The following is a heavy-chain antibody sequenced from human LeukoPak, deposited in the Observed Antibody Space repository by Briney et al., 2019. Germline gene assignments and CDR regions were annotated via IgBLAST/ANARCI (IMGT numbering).Heavy chain of an antibody. D-gene: IGHD3-22*01. Sequence: ASVKVSCKVSGHTLTELSMHWVRQAPGKGLEWMGGFDPEDGETIYAQKFQGRVTMTEDTSTDTAYMELSSLRSEDTAVYYCATAPGYYFHYFDYWGQGTLVTVPS. J-gene: IGHJ4*02. CDR1: GHTLTELS. CDR2: FDPEDGET. V-gene: IGHV1-24*01. CDR3: ATAPGYYFHYFDY.